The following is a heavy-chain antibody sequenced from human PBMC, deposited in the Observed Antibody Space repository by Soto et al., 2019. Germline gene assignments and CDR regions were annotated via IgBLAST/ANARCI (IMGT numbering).Heavy chain of an antibody. V-gene: IGHV3-7*01. CDR2: IKQDGSEK. J-gene: IGHJ6*02. CDR1: GFTFSSYW. Sequence: GGSLRLSCAASGFTFSSYWMSWVRQAPGKGLEWVANIKQDGSEKYYLDSVKGRFTISRDNAKISLYLQMNSLRAEDTAVYYCASDRGDYVRDYYYGMDVWGQGTTVTGSS. CDR3: ASDRGDYVRDYYYGMDV. D-gene: IGHD4-17*01.